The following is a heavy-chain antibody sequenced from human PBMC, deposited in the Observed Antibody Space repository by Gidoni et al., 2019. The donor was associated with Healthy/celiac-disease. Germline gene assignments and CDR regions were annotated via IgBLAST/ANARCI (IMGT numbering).Heavy chain of an antibody. V-gene: IGHV3-21*01. CDR1: GFTFSSYS. Sequence: EVQLVESGGGLVKPGGSLRLSCAASGFTFSSYSMNWVRQAPGKGLEWVSSISSSSSYIYYADSVKGRFTISRDNAKNSLYLQMNSLRAEDTAVYYCARAESSGYYYPYYWGQGTLVTVSS. J-gene: IGHJ4*02. CDR3: ARAESSGYYYPYY. CDR2: ISSSSSYI. D-gene: IGHD3-22*01.